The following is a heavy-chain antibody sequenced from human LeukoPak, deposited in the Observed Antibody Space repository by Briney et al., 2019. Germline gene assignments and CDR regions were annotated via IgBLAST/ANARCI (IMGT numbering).Heavy chain of an antibody. CDR2: ISGSGGGT. Sequence: PGGSLRLSCAASGFTFSTYAMCWGRQAPRKGRWWGSGISGSGGGTYYADSVKGRFTISRDNAMNTHYLQMNSLRAEATAVYFCLKETYGICGCCSDYWGQGTLVTVSS. J-gene: IGHJ4*02. CDR3: LKETYGICGCCSDY. D-gene: IGHD6-19*01. CDR1: GFTFSTYA. V-gene: IGHV3-23*01.